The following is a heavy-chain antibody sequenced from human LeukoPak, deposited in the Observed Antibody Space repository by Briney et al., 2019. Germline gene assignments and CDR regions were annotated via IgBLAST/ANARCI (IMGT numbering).Heavy chain of an antibody. D-gene: IGHD3-9*01. Sequence: PGGSLRLSCAASGFTFSDYYMSWIRQSPGQGLEWIGYIHYTGSTNYNPSLKSRVTMLIDTSKNQFSLKLSSVTAADTAVYYCARGRYSAGDNWFDPWGQGTLVTVS. V-gene: IGHV4-59*01. J-gene: IGHJ5*02. CDR2: IHYTGST. CDR3: ARGRYSAGDNWFDP. CDR1: GFTFSDYY.